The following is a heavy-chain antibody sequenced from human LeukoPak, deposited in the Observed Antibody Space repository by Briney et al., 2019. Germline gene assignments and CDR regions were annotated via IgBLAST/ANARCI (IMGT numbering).Heavy chain of an antibody. Sequence: PSETLSLTCTVSGGSISSYYWSWVRQPAGKGLEWIGRIYTSGSTNYNPSLKSRVTMSVDTSKNQFSLKLSSVTAADTAVYYCARTPMASRVVYPYYFDYRGQGTLVTVSS. D-gene: IGHD5-18*01. J-gene: IGHJ4*02. V-gene: IGHV4-4*07. CDR1: GGSISSYY. CDR3: ARTPMASRVVYPYYFDY. CDR2: IYTSGST.